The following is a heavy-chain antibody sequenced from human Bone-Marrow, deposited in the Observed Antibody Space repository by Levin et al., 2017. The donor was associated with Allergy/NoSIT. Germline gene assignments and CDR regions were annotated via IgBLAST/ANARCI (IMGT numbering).Heavy chain of an antibody. Sequence: SETLSLTCTVSTASINSGPYYWGWIRQPPGKGLEWIGNIYSSGKTSYNPSISSRVTISIDTSKNQFSLKLTSVTAADTAKYDCSSLFEYSSSSFDYWCQGSLVTVSS. CDR2: IYSSGKT. V-gene: IGHV4-39*01. J-gene: IGHJ4*02. CDR1: TASINSGPYY. CDR3: SSLFEYSSSSFDY. D-gene: IGHD6-6*01.